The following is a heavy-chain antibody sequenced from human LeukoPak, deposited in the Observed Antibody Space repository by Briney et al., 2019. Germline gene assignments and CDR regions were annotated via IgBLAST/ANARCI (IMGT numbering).Heavy chain of an antibody. CDR3: AKPTDYDFWSGYPY. J-gene: IGHJ4*02. CDR2: ISGSGGST. V-gene: IGHV3-23*01. CDR1: GFTFSSYA. D-gene: IGHD3-3*01. Sequence: GGSLRLSCAASGFTFSSYAMSWVRQAPGKGLEWVSAISGSGGSTYYADPVKGRFTISRDNSKNTLYLQMNSLRAEDTAVYYCAKPTDYDFWSGYPYWGQGTLVTVSS.